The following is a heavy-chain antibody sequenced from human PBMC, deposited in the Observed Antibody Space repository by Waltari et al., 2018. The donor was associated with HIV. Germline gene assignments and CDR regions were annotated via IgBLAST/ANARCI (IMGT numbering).Heavy chain of an antibody. J-gene: IGHJ4*02. CDR1: GYSIRTGYY. D-gene: IGHD3-3*01. CDR2: SYHSGST. V-gene: IGHV4-38-2*02. CDR3: ARDQILRFLEWSFDY. Sequence: QVQLQESGPGLVKPSETLSLTCAVSGYSIRTGYYWVWIRQPPGKGLEWIGRSYHSGSTYYTPSLRSRVAISVDTSKNQFSLNLNSVTAADTAVYYCARDQILRFLEWSFDYWGQGILVTVS.